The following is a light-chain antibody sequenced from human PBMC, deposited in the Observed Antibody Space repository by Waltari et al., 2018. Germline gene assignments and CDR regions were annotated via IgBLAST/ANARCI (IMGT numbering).Light chain of an antibody. Sequence: QSVVTQPPSASGTPGQRVSISCSGSSSNIGGNSVNWYQHVPGAGPRLLLVSTNQRPSGVPDRFSGSKSGTSSSLAIGGLQSDDEADYYCAAWDDNLRAWVFGGGTKLTVL. J-gene: IGLJ3*02. CDR2: STN. V-gene: IGLV1-44*01. CDR1: SSNIGGNS. CDR3: AAWDDNLRAWV.